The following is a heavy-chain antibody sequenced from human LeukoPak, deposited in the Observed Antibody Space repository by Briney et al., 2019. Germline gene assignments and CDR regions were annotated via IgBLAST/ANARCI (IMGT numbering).Heavy chain of an antibody. CDR2: FSGGDGST. D-gene: IGHD2-2*02. V-gene: IGHV3-23*01. Sequence: GGSLRLSCAASGFTFSSYAMSWVRQAPGKGLEWVSGFSGGDGSTSYADSVKGRFTISRDNSKNTLYLQMNSLRAEDTAIYYCAKGKVVPATIYDYWGQGTLVTVSS. J-gene: IGHJ4*02. CDR1: GFTFSSYA. CDR3: AKGKVVPATIYDY.